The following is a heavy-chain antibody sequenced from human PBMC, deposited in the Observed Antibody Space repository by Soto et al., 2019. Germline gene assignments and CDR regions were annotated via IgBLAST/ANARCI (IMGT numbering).Heavy chain of an antibody. CDR1: GGTFSSYA. Sequence: QVQLVQSGAEVKKPGSSVKVSCKASGGTFSSYAISWVRQAPGQGLEWMGGIIPIFGTANYEQKFQGRVTITADESTSTAYMELSSLRSEDTAVYYCARDSRCPNFWCDGMDVWGQGTTVTVSS. CDR3: ARDSRCPNFWCDGMDV. V-gene: IGHV1-69*01. J-gene: IGHJ6*02. CDR2: IIPIFGTA. D-gene: IGHD3-3*01.